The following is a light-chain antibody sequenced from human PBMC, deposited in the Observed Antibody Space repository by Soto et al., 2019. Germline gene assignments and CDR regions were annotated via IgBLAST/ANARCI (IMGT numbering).Light chain of an antibody. CDR1: SSNIGSNI. J-gene: IGLJ2*01. CDR3: AAWDDSLNGVV. CDR2: DNN. Sequence: QSVLTQPPSASGTPGQRVTISCSGSSSNIGSNIVSWYQHLPGTAPKLLIYDNNQRPSGVPDRFSGSKSGTSASLAISGLQSEDEADYYCAAWDDSLNGVVFGGGTQLTVL. V-gene: IGLV1-44*01.